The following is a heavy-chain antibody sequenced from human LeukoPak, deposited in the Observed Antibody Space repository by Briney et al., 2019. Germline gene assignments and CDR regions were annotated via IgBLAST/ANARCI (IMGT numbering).Heavy chain of an antibody. V-gene: IGHV4-59*06. D-gene: IGHD1-14*01. Sequence: SETLSLTCTVSGASMSTYYWNWIRQHPGKGLEWIGYIYHSGSTYYNPSLKSRVIISADTSKNQLSLKLSSVTAADTAVYYCARAELSYRGYHYGMDVWGQGATVTVS. J-gene: IGHJ6*02. CDR1: GASMSTYY. CDR3: ARAELSYRGYHYGMDV. CDR2: IYHSGST.